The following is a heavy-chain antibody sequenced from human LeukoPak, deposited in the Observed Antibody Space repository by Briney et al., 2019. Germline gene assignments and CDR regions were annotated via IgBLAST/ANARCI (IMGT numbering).Heavy chain of an antibody. V-gene: IGHV4-59*01. J-gene: IGHJ4*02. CDR2: IYDSGNT. CDR1: GGSISIYY. Sequence: SGTLSLTCTVSGGSISIYYWSWIRQPPGEGLEWIGYIYDSGNTIYNPSLKSRATISVDTSKNQFSLKLTSVTAADTAVYYCVRDRELTYWGQGTLVTVSS. CDR3: VRDRELTY. D-gene: IGHD1-26*01.